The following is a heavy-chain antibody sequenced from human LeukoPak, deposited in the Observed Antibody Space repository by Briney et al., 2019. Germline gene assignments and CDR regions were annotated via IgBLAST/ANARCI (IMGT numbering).Heavy chain of an antibody. Sequence: PGGSLRLSCAASGFTFSSYAMSWVRQAPGKGLKWVSAISGSGGSIYYADSVKGRFTISRDNSKNTLYLQMNSLRAEDTAVYYCAKGRGHDYGDYVGYYFDYWGQGTLVTVSS. CDR3: AKGRGHDYGDYVGYYFDY. CDR2: ISGSGGSI. D-gene: IGHD4-17*01. CDR1: GFTFSSYA. V-gene: IGHV3-23*01. J-gene: IGHJ4*02.